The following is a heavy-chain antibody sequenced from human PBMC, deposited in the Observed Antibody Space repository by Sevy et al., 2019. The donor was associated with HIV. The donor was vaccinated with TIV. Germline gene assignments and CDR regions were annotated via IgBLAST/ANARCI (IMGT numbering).Heavy chain of an antibody. CDR1: GFTFSSYA. CDR3: ARETDGGYSYGRRSYYFDY. J-gene: IGHJ4*02. V-gene: IGHV3-30-3*01. CDR2: ISYDGSNK. D-gene: IGHD5-18*01. Sequence: GGSLRLSCAASGFTFSSYAMHWVRQAPGKGLEWVAVISYDGSNKYYADSVKGRFTISRDNSKNTLYLQMNSLRAEDTAVYYCARETDGGYSYGRRSYYFDYWGQGTLVTVSS.